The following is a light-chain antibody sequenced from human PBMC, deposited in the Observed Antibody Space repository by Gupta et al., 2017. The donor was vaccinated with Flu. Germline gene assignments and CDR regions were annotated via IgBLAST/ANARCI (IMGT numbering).Light chain of an antibody. CDR2: GSS. CDR1: SSNIAAGYD. CDR3: QSYDTSLSGWV. J-gene: IGLJ3*02. Sequence: SVLTPPPSVSGAPGPRVTISCTGSSSNIAAGYDVHWYQQLPGSAPKVLIYGSSNRPSGVPDRFFGSKSGISASLAITGLQAEDEADYYCQSYDTSLSGWVFGGGTKVTAL. V-gene: IGLV1-40*01.